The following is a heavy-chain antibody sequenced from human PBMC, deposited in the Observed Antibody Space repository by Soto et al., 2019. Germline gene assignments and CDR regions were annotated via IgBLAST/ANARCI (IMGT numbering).Heavy chain of an antibody. CDR1: GFTFSANL. J-gene: IGHJ3*01. V-gene: IGHV1-3*01. D-gene: IGHD5-18*01. Sequence: QVQLVQSGAELKKPGASGNISCTASGFTFSANLINWVRQFPGQGLEWMGWPNPDTGNTRYSETFQGRVTISRHPSASIAYLELSGLENEDTALYFCARDIQSVGPRANDAFDVWGQGTMITVSS. CDR2: PNPDTGNT. CDR3: ARDIQSVGPRANDAFDV.